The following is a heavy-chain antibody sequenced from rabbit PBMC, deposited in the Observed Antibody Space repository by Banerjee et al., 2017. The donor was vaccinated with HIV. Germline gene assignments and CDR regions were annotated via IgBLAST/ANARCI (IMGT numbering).Heavy chain of an antibody. J-gene: IGHJ4*01. D-gene: IGHD1-1*01. Sequence: QSLEESGGGLVQPEGSLTLTCTASGFSFSSSYYMCWVRQAPGKGLEWIACIYVGSSAGTWYASWVNGRFTISRSTSLNTVDLKMTSLTAADTATYFCARASSSGYYFDYFNLWGPGTLVTVS. CDR1: GFSFSSSYY. CDR2: IYVGSSAGT. CDR3: ARASSSGYYFDYFNL. V-gene: IGHV1S43*01.